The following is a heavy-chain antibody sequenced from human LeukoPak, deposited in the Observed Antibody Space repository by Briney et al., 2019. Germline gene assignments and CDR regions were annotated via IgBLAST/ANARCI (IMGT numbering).Heavy chain of an antibody. CDR2: IYYSGST. V-gene: IGHV4-30-4*01. J-gene: IGHJ4*02. CDR3: SRSLGRSYSDY. D-gene: IGHD1-14*01. Sequence: SQTLSLTCTVPGGSISSGDYYWSWIRQPPGKGLEWIGYIYYSGSTFYNPSLKSRVTISVDTSKNQFSLNLSSVTAADTAVYYCSRSLGRSYSDYWGQGTLVTVSS. CDR1: GGSISSGDYY.